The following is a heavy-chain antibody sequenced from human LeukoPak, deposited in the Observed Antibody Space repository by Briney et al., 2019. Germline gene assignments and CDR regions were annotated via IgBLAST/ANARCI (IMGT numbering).Heavy chain of an antibody. J-gene: IGHJ6*03. V-gene: IGHV4-59*11. CDR1: GGSISSHS. CDR2: IYYSGST. Sequence: SETLSLTCTVSGGSISSHSWSWIRQPPGKGLEWIGYIYYSGSTNYNPSLKSRVTISVDTSKNQFSLKLSSVTAADTAVYYCARDRVSDHYYYYMDVWGKGTTVTVSS. CDR3: ARDRVSDHYYYYMDV. D-gene: IGHD6-13*01.